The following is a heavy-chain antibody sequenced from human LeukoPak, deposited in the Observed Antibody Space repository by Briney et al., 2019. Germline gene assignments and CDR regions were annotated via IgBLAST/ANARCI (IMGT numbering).Heavy chain of an antibody. D-gene: IGHD6-13*01. Sequence: PSETLSLTCTVSGGSISSYYWSWIRQPPGKGLEWVWCISNSGSNNNKSSLKSRVTISVDTSKNQFSLKSSSVAAADTALYYGARGRSWYVFDIWVQGTMVTVSS. J-gene: IGHJ3*02. V-gene: IGHV4-59*01. CDR3: ARGRSWYVFDI. CDR2: ISNSGSN. CDR1: GGSISSYY.